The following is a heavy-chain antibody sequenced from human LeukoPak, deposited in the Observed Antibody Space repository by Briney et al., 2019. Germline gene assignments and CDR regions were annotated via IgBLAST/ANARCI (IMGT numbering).Heavy chain of an antibody. Sequence: GGSLRLSCAAPGFSFSSSGMNWVRQAPGKGLEWVSYIDTSSTTKNYADSVQGRFTISRDNAMNSLYLQMNSLRVEDTAVYYCAGPLGSPYFHHWGQGTLVTVSS. J-gene: IGHJ1*01. CDR3: AGPLGSPYFHH. V-gene: IGHV3-48*01. CDR2: IDTSSTTK. CDR1: GFSFSSSG. D-gene: IGHD3-10*01.